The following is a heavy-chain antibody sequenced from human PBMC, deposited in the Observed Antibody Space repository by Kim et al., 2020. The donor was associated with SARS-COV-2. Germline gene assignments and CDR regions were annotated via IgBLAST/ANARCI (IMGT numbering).Heavy chain of an antibody. CDR2: IYYSGST. CDR1: GGSISSYY. J-gene: IGHJ6*03. Sequence: SETLSLTCTVSGGSISSYYWSWIRQPPGKGLEWIGYIYYSGSTNYNPSLKSRVTISVDTSKNQFSLKLSSVTAADTAVYYCSRRNSGYCSGGSCYYYYMDVWGKGTTVTVSS. D-gene: IGHD2-15*01. CDR3: SRRNSGYCSGGSCYYYYMDV. V-gene: IGHV4-59*08.